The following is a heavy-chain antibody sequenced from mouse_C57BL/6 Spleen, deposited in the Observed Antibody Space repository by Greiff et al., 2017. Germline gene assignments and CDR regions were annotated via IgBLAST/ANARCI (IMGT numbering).Heavy chain of an antibody. CDR2: ISDGGSYT. CDR3: ARDSRDGYYVDY. CDR1: GFTFSSYA. V-gene: IGHV5-4*01. J-gene: IGHJ2*01. Sequence: DVKLVESGGGLVKPGGSLKLSCAASGFTFSSYAMSWVRQTPEKRLEWVATISDGGSYTYYPDNVKGRFTISRDNAKNNLYLQMSHLKSEDTAMYYCARDSRDGYYVDYWGQGTTLTVSS. D-gene: IGHD2-3*01.